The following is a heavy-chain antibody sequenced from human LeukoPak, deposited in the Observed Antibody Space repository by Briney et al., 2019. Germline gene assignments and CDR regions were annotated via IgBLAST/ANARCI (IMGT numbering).Heavy chain of an antibody. CDR3: ARDRFEYSGSYYSDYYGMDV. J-gene: IGHJ6*02. V-gene: IGHV4-61*01. Sequence: PSETLSLTCTVSGGAVSSGSVYWSWIRPSPGKGLVWFGYICYSATTNYNPSLKSRATISLDTSKNQFSLKLSSATAADTAVYYCARDRFEYSGSYYSDYYGMDVWGQGTTVTVSS. CDR1: GGAVSSGSVY. D-gene: IGHD1-26*01. CDR2: ICYSATT.